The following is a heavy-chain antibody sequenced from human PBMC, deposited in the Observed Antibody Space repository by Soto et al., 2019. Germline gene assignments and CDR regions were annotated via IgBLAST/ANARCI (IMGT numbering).Heavy chain of an antibody. J-gene: IGHJ4*02. V-gene: IGHV3-30*18. CDR3: AKEGGIWSGYVGHDY. D-gene: IGHD3-3*01. CDR2: ISYNGSNK. CDR1: GFTFSSYG. Sequence: QVQLVESGGGVVQPGRSLRLSWAASGFTFSSYGMHWVRRARGKGLEWVAVISYNGSNKYYADSVKGRFTISRDNSKNTLYLQMNSLRAEDTAVYYCAKEGGIWSGYVGHDYWGQGTLVTVSS.